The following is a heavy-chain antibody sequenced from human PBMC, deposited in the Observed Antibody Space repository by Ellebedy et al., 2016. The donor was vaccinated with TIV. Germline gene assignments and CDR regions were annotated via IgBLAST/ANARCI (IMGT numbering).Heavy chain of an antibody. J-gene: IGHJ4*02. CDR2: ISYDGSNK. CDR3: GRVESRLLFYGDYRKLDY. D-gene: IGHD4-17*01. V-gene: IGHV3-30-3*01. CDR1: GFTFSSYA. Sequence: PGGSLRLSCAASGFTFSSYAMHWVRQAPGKGLEWVAVISYDGSNKYYADSVKGRFTISRDNSKNTLYLQMNSLRAEDTAVYYCGRVESRLLFYGDYRKLDYWGQGTLVTVSS.